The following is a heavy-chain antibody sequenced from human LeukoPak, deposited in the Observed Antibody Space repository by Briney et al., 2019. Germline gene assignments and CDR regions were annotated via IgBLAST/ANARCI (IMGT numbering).Heavy chain of an antibody. CDR3: AKYDTSVNFDY. J-gene: IGHJ4*02. CDR2: IKSKTDGETA. V-gene: IGHV3-15*01. Sequence: GGSLRLSCVASGFTFTNAWMSWVRQAPGKGLEWVGHIKSKTDGETADYAAPVKGRFIISRDDSKHTLYLQMNSLKTDDTAVYYCAKYDTSVNFDYWGQGTLVTVSS. CDR1: GFTFTNAW. D-gene: IGHD3-22*01.